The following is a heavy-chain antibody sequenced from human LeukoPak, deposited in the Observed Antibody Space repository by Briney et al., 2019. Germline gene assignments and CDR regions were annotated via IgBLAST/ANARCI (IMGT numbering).Heavy chain of an antibody. CDR2: IYHSGST. D-gene: IGHD3-3*01. CDR1: GGSISSSNW. Sequence: SETLSLTCAVSGGSISSSNWWSWVRQPPGKGLEWIGEIYHSGSTNYNPSLKSRVTISVDTSKNQFSLKLSSVTAADTAVYYCASRYYDFWSGYSYYMDVWGKGTTVTVSS. J-gene: IGHJ6*03. CDR3: ASRYYDFWSGYSYYMDV. V-gene: IGHV4-4*02.